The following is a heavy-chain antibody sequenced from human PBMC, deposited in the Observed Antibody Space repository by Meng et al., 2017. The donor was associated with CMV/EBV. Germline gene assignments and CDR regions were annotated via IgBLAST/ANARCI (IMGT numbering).Heavy chain of an antibody. V-gene: IGHV3-21*01. CDR3: ATDPNWGTL. Sequence: EVHLVETGGGLVKHGGFLGLSCAVSQLIFSTYDMNWLRQAPVKGLEWVASIGRSGTDIAYSDSVRGRFTISRDIPNNSLYLQMNSLRVEDTAVYYCATDPNWGTLWGQGALVTVSS. CDR2: IGRSGTDI. D-gene: IGHD7-27*01. CDR1: QLIFSTYD. J-gene: IGHJ4*02.